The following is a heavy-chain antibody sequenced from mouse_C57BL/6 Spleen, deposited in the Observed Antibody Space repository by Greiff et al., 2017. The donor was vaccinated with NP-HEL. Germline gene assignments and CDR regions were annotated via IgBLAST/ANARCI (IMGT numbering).Heavy chain of an antibody. CDR1: GFNINDYY. CDR2: IDPEDGEN. J-gene: IGHJ2*01. Sequence: VHVKQSGAELVKPGASVKLSCTASGFNINDYYMHWVKQRPEQGLEWIGRIDPEDGENKYAPKFQGKATITADTSSNTAYLQLSNLTSEDTAVYYCARDYFEYWGQGTTVTVSS. CDR3: ARDYFEY. V-gene: IGHV14-2*01.